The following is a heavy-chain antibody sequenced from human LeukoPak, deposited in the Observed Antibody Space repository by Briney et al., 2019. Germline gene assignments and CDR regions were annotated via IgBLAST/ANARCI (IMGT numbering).Heavy chain of an antibody. D-gene: IGHD3-22*01. CDR3: ARDRNGDYYDSSGYSP. Sequence: GGSLRLSCAASGFTFRSYWMHWVRQAPGKGLEWVSSISSSSSYIYYADSLKGRFTISRDNAKNSLYPQMNSLRAEDTAVYYCARDRNGDYYDSSGYSPWGQGTLVTVSS. CDR1: GFTFRSYW. V-gene: IGHV3-21*01. J-gene: IGHJ4*02. CDR2: ISSSSSYI.